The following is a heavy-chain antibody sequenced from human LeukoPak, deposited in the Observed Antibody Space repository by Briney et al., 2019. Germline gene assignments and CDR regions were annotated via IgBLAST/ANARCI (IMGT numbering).Heavy chain of an antibody. CDR3: VRRRYNYGFDS. Sequence: SGTLSLTCDVSGDSISGSNWWNWVRQPPGKGLEWIGGVYHSGSTNYNPSLKSRVTMSVDKSKNRFSLELRSVTAADTAVFYCVRRRYNYGFDSWGQGTLVTVSS. D-gene: IGHD5-18*01. J-gene: IGHJ4*02. CDR1: GDSISGSNW. CDR2: VYHSGST. V-gene: IGHV4-4*02.